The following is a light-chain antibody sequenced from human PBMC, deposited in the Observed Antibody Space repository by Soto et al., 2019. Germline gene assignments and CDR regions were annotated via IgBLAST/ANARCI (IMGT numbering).Light chain of an antibody. CDR2: SNN. J-gene: IGLJ1*01. Sequence: VLTQPPSASGTPGQRVTISCSGSSSNIGSNTVNWYQQLPGTAPKLLIYSNNQRPSGVPDRFSGSKSGTSASLAISGLQSEDEADYYCAAWDDSLNGHYVFGTGTKVTVL. V-gene: IGLV1-44*01. CDR1: SSNIGSNT. CDR3: AAWDDSLNGHYV.